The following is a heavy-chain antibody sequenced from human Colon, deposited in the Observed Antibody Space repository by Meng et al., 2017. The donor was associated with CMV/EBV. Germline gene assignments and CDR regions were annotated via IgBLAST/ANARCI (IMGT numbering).Heavy chain of an antibody. CDR3: ARDLGAANWFDP. CDR2: MFYSGST. J-gene: IGHJ5*02. V-gene: IGHV4-39*07. D-gene: IGHD2-15*01. CDR1: GGSTSSGNYY. Sequence: VSGGSTSSGNYYWGWVRQPPGKGLEWIGSMFYSGSTYYNPSLKSRVTISLDTSKNQFSLKLSSVTAADTAVYYCARDLGAANWFDPWGQGTLVTVSS.